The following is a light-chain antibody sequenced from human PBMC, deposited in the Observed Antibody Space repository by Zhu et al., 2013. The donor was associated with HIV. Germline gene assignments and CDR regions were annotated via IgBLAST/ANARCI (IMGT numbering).Light chain of an antibody. V-gene: IGLV2-14*02. CDR1: NRDVGSYNF. Sequence: QSALTQPASVSGSPGQSITISCTGTNRDVGSYNFVSWFQQRPGKAPKLIIYEVSKRPSGVSNRFSVSKSGNTASLTISGLQAEDEADYYCSSYTSSSTYVFGTGTKVTVL. J-gene: IGLJ1*01. CDR3: SSYTSSSTYV. CDR2: EVS.